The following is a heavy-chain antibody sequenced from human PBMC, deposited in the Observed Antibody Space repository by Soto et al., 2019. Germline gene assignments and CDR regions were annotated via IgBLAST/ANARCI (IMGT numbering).Heavy chain of an antibody. J-gene: IGHJ4*02. CDR2: IYYSGST. V-gene: IGHV4-39*01. CDR1: GGSISSSSYY. CDR3: ATNYYDSSGYFLSYYFDY. D-gene: IGHD3-22*01. Sequence: QLQLQESGPGLVKPSETLSLTCTVSGGSISSSSYYWGWIRQPPGKGLEWIGSIYYSGSTYYNPSLKRRVTISVDTSKNQFSLKLSSVTAADTAVYYCATNYYDSSGYFLSYYFDYWGQGTLVTVSS.